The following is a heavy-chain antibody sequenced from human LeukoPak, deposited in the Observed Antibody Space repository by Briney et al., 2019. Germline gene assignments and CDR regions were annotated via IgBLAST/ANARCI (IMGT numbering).Heavy chain of an antibody. Sequence: KPSETLSLTCAVYGGSFSGYYWSWIRQPPGKGLEWIGEINHSGSTNYNPSLKSRVTISVDTSENQFSLKLSSVTAADTAVYYCARRGEGVPAAPFDYWGQGTLVTVSS. CDR3: ARRGEGVPAAPFDY. D-gene: IGHD2-2*01. V-gene: IGHV4-34*01. J-gene: IGHJ4*02. CDR2: INHSGST. CDR1: GGSFSGYY.